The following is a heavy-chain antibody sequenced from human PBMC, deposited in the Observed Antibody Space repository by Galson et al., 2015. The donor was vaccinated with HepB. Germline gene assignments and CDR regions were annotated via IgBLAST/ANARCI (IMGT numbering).Heavy chain of an antibody. D-gene: IGHD3-22*01. CDR3: TRDLEYYYDSSGYIKKSDAFDI. CDR2: IRSKAYGGTT. V-gene: IGHV3-49*03. Sequence: SLRLSCAASGFIFGDYAMSWFRQAPGKGLEWVGFIRSKAYGGTTEYAASVKGRFTISRDDSKSIAYLQMNSLKTEDTAMYYCTRDLEYYYDSSGYIKKSDAFDIWGQGTMVTVSS. CDR1: GFIFGDYA. J-gene: IGHJ3*02.